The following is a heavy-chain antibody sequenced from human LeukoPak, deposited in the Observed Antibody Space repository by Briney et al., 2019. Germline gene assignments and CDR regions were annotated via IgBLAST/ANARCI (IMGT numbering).Heavy chain of an antibody. CDR3: AQTIPAAMNYNWFDP. Sequence: GESLKISCKGSGYSFTSYWISWVRQMPGKGLEWMGRIDPSDSYTNYSPSFQGHVTISADKSISTAHLQWSSLKASDTAMYYCAQTIPAAMNYNWFDPWGQGTLVTVSS. CDR1: GYSFTSYW. D-gene: IGHD2-2*01. V-gene: IGHV5-10-1*01. J-gene: IGHJ5*02. CDR2: IDPSDSYT.